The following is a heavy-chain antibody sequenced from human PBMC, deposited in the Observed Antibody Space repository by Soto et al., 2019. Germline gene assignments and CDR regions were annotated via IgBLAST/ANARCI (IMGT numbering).Heavy chain of an antibody. D-gene: IGHD2-2*01. CDR2: IYHSGST. CDR1: NGRISSSNW. Sequence: PSETLSLTRAVGNGRISSSNWWRWVRQPPGKGLEWIGEIYHSGSTNYNPSLKSRVTISVDKSKNQFSLKLSSVTAADTAVYYCARVSMDCSSTSCSYYYYYMDVWGKGTTVTVSS. V-gene: IGHV4-4*02. CDR3: ARVSMDCSSTSCSYYYYYMDV. J-gene: IGHJ6*03.